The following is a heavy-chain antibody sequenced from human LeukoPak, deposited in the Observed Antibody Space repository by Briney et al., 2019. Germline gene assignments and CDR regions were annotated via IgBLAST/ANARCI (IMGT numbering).Heavy chain of an antibody. CDR1: GDSISSGDNN. CDR3: ARERAGAGAHFDF. D-gene: IGHD3-10*01. J-gene: IGHJ4*02. Sequence: SETLSLTCTVSGDSISSGDNNWSWIRQHPGKGLEWMGYIYYTGRTLYSPSLKSRLTMSVDTSKNQFSLNLSSVTAADTAVYYCARERAGAGAHFDFWGQGTLVTVSS. V-gene: IGHV4-31*03. CDR2: IYYTGRT.